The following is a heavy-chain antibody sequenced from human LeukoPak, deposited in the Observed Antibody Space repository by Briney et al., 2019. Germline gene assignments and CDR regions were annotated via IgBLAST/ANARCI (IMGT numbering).Heavy chain of an antibody. V-gene: IGHV1-69*13. CDR3: AMSTARAPFAFDI. CDR2: IIPIFGAA. Sequence: SVKLSCKASGATFSSYAISWVRQAPGPGLEWMGGIIPIFGAANYAQKFQGRVTITADESTSTAYMELSSLRSEDTAVYYCAMSTARAPFAFDIWGQGTMVTVSS. J-gene: IGHJ3*02. CDR1: GATFSSYA. D-gene: IGHD5-18*01.